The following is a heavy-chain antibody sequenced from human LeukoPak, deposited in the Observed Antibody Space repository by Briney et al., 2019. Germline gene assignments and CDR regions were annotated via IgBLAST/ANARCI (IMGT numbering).Heavy chain of an antibody. CDR1: GFTFSSYE. V-gene: IGHV3-48*03. D-gene: IGHD6-19*01. CDR3: ARDSSGWYYFDY. J-gene: IGHJ4*02. CDR2: ISRSSGSSI. Sequence: GGSLRLSCAASGFTFSSYEMNWVRQAPGKGLEWVSYISRSSGSSIYYAGSVKGRFTISRDNAKNSLYLQMNSLRAEDTAVYYCARDSSGWYYFDYWGQGILVTVSS.